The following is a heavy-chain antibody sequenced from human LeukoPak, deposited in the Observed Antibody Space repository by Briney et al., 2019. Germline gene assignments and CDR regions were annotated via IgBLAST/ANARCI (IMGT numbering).Heavy chain of an antibody. V-gene: IGHV3-74*01. CDR3: ARGDSYGSAPLDY. CDR2: INTDGSST. Sequence: GGSLRLSCAASGFTFSRYSMHWVRQAPGKGLVWVSRINTDGSSTNYADSVKGRFTISRDNTKDTLYLQMNSLRAEDTAVYYCARGDSYGSAPLDYWGQGTLVTVSS. J-gene: IGHJ4*02. CDR1: GFTFSRYS. D-gene: IGHD3-10*01.